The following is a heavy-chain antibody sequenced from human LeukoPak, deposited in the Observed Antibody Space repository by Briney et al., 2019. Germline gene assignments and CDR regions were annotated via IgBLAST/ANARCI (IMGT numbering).Heavy chain of an antibody. Sequence: GGSLRLSCAASGFTFSSYSMNWVRQAPGKGLEGVSYISSSSSTIYYADSVKGRFTISRDNAKNSLYLQMNSLRAEDTAVYYCARDLRHYYDSSGYYRSTWGQGTLVTVSS. V-gene: IGHV3-48*01. CDR3: ARDLRHYYDSSGYYRST. CDR2: ISSSSSTI. CDR1: GFTFSSYS. D-gene: IGHD3-22*01. J-gene: IGHJ5*02.